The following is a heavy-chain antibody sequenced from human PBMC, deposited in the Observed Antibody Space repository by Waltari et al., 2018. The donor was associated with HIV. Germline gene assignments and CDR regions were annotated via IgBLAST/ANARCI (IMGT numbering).Heavy chain of an antibody. V-gene: IGHV1-8*01. D-gene: IGHD4-4*01. CDR3: ARKITVTTSNYYYGMDV. CDR2: MNPNSGNT. J-gene: IGHJ6*02. Sequence: QVQLVQSGAEVKKPGASVKVSCKASGYTFPSYDINWVRQATGQGLEWMGWMNPNSGNTGYAQKFQGRVTMTRNTSISTAYMELSSLRSEDTAVYYCARKITVTTSNYYYGMDVWGQGTTVTVSS. CDR1: GYTFPSYD.